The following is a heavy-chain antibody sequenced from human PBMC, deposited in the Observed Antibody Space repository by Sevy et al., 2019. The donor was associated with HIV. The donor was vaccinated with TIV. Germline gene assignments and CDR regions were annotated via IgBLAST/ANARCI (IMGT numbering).Heavy chain of an antibody. D-gene: IGHD3-22*01. CDR3: AKARKPYYDSSGPLDY. CDR2: ISWNSGSI. J-gene: IGHJ4*02. Sequence: GGSLRLSCAASGFTFDDYAMHWVRQAPGKGLEWVSGISWNSGSIGYADSVKGRFTISRDNAKNSLYLQMNSLRAEDMALYYCAKARKPYYDSSGPLDYWGQGTLVTVSS. V-gene: IGHV3-9*03. CDR1: GFTFDDYA.